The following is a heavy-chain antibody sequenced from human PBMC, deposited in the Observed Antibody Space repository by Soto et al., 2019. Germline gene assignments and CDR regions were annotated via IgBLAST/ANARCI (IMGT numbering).Heavy chain of an antibody. J-gene: IGHJ4*02. V-gene: IGHV4-30-2*01. CDR1: GGSIGSGGYS. CDR3: ARFGDFSTGSGAFDS. Sequence: QLQLQESGSRLVKPSQTLSLTCAVSGGSIGSGGYSWSWIRQPPGKGLEWIGSIYYSGSTYYNPSLKSRATIVGNWSKRQFSLNLSSVTAADTALYYCARFGDFSTGSGAFDSWGQGTLVTVSS. D-gene: IGHD3-3*01. CDR2: IYYSGST.